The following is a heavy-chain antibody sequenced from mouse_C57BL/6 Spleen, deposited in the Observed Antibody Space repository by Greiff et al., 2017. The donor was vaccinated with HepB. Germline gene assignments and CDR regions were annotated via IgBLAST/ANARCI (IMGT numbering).Heavy chain of an antibody. Sequence: EVKLMESGGGLVKPGGSLKLSCAASGFTFSDYGMHWVRQAPEKGLEWVAYISSGSSTIYYADTVKGRFTISRDNAKNTLFLQMTSLRSEDTAMYYCARTDPVVRYYFDYWGQGTTLTVSS. J-gene: IGHJ2*01. D-gene: IGHD1-1*01. CDR2: ISSGSSTI. V-gene: IGHV5-17*01. CDR3: ARTDPVVRYYFDY. CDR1: GFTFSDYG.